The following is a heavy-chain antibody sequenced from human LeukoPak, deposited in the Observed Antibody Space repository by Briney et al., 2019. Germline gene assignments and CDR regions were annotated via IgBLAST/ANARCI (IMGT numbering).Heavy chain of an antibody. CDR3: ARDREYYNLLTGYKVSHYFDY. CDR2: ISYDGSNK. D-gene: IGHD3-9*01. V-gene: IGHV3-30*04. CDR1: EFTFTNYA. J-gene: IGHJ4*02. Sequence: QSGGSLRLSCAASEFTFTNYAMHWVRQAPGRGLEWVAVISYDGSNKYYADSVKGRFTISRDNPKNTLYLQMNSLRAEDTAVYYCARDREYYNLLTGYKVSHYFDYWGQGTLVTVSS.